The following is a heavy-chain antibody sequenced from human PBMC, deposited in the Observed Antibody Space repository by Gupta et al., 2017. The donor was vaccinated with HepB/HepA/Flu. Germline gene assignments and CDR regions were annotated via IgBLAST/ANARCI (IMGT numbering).Heavy chain of an antibody. CDR2: ISRSGGTT. J-gene: IGHJ6*02. Sequence: EVQLLESGGGLVQPGGSLRLSCVASGFTFSDYAMSWVRQAPGKGLEWVSAISRSGGTTKYADSGQGRFTISRDNSKNTWDVQVNSMRAEDTAVYYCAKAIIPNYNSYYGLDVCCQRTTVTVSS. CDR1: GFTFSDYA. V-gene: IGHV3-23*01. CDR3: AKAIIPNYNSYYGLDV.